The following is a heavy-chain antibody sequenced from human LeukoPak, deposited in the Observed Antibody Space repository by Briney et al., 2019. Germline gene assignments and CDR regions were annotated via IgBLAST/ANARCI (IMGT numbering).Heavy chain of an antibody. V-gene: IGHV3-23*01. CDR2: ISGSGGST. D-gene: IGHD5-18*01. J-gene: IGHJ6*04. CDR3: AKVGGYSYDPYYYYGMDV. CDR1: GFTFSSYA. Sequence: PGGSLRLSCAASGFTFSSYAMSWVRQAPGKGLEWVSAISGSGGSTYYADSVKGRFTISRDNSKNTLYLQMNSLRAEDTAVYYCAKVGGYSYDPYYYYGMDVWGKGTTVTVSS.